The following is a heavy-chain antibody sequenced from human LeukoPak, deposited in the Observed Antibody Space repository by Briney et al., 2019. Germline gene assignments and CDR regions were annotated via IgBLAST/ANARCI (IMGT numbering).Heavy chain of an antibody. CDR3: AKSPGKGYGSGSYPRSNWFDP. CDR1: GFTFSSYA. CDR2: ISGSGGST. D-gene: IGHD3-10*01. Sequence: PGGSLRLSCAASGFTFSSYAMSWVRQAPGKGLEWVSAISGSGGSTYYADSVKGRFTISRDNSKNTLYLQMNSLRAEDTAVYYCAKSPGKGYGSGSYPRSNWFDPWGQGTLVTVSS. J-gene: IGHJ5*02. V-gene: IGHV3-23*01.